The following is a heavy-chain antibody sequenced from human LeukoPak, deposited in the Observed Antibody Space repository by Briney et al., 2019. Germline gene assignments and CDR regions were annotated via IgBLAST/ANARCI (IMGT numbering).Heavy chain of an antibody. V-gene: IGHV5-51*01. D-gene: IGHD6-13*01. J-gene: IGHJ4*02. Sequence: GESLKISCKGSGYLFPNYWIGWVRQVPGNGLEWMGLIYPAASDTRYSPSFQGHVTISADNSINTVYLQWSSLKASDTAMYYCARQPNAASIDYWGQGTLVTVSS. CDR2: IYPAASDT. CDR1: GYLFPNYW. CDR3: ARQPNAASIDY.